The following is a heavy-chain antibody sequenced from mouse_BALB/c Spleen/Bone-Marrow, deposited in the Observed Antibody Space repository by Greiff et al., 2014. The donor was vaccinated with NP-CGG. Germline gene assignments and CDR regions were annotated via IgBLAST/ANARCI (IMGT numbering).Heavy chain of an antibody. J-gene: IGHJ3*01. CDR3: TGGWDWFAY. D-gene: IGHD4-1*01. CDR2: IYPGSGGT. V-gene: IGHV1-15*01. CDR1: GYTFTGYE. Sequence: QVQLKESGAELVRPGASVKLSCKASGYTFTGYELHWVKQTPVHGLEWIGAIYPGSGGTAYNQKFKGKATLTADKPSSTAYMELSSMTSEDSAVYYCTGGWDWFAYWGQGTLVTVSA.